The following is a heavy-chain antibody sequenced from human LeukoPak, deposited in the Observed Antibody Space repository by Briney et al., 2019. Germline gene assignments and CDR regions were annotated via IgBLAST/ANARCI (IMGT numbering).Heavy chain of an antibody. CDR1: GGTFSSYA. Sequence: SVKVSCKASGGTFSSYAISWVRQAPGQGLEWMGRIIPILGIANYAQKFQGRVTITADKSTSTAYMELSSLRSEDTAVYYCASPYSSGWYLDRYFDYWGQGTLVTVSS. D-gene: IGHD6-19*01. J-gene: IGHJ4*02. V-gene: IGHV1-69*04. CDR3: ASPYSSGWYLDRYFDY. CDR2: IIPILGIA.